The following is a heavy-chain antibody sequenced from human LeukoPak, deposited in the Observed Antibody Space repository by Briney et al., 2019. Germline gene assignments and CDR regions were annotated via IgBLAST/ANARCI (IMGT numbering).Heavy chain of an antibody. J-gene: IGHJ6*04. CDR1: GFTFSSYA. CDR3: VKEYYYGSGSYFGGYGMDV. CDR2: ISSNGGST. V-gene: IGHV3-64D*06. D-gene: IGHD3-10*01. Sequence: GGSLRLSCSASGFTFSSYAMHWVRQAPGKGLEYVSAISSNGGSTYYADSVKGRFTISRDNSKNTLYLRMSSLRAEDTAVYYCVKEYYYGSGSYFGGYGMDVWGKGTTVTVSS.